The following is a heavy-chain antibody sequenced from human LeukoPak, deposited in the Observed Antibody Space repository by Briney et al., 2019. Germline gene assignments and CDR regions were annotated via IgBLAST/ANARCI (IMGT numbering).Heavy chain of an antibody. V-gene: IGHV1-2*06. J-gene: IGHJ5*02. CDR3: ARVASEYITGTTSWWFDP. Sequence: ASVKVSCKASGYTFTGYYMHWVRQAPGQGLEWMGRINPNSGGTNYAQKLQGRVTMTTDTSTSTAYMELRSLRSDDTAVYYCARVASEYITGTTSWWFDPWGQGTLVTVSS. D-gene: IGHD1-20*01. CDR1: GYTFTGYY. CDR2: INPNSGGT.